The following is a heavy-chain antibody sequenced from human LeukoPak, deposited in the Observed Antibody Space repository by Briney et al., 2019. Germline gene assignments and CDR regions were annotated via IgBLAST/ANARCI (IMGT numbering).Heavy chain of an antibody. V-gene: IGHV4-39*01. CDR2: IYYSGST. CDR1: GGSISSSSYY. Sequence: PSETLSLTCTVSGGSISSSSYYWGWIRQPPGKGLEWIGSIYYSGSTYYNPSLKSRVTISVDTSKNQFSLKLSSVTAADTAVYYCARHPPIIAAAGIFGKGALEFDYWGQGTLVTVSS. J-gene: IGHJ4*02. D-gene: IGHD6-13*01. CDR3: ARHPPIIAAAGIFGKGALEFDY.